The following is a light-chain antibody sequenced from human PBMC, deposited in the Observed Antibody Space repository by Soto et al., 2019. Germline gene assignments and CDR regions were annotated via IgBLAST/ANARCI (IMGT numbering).Light chain of an antibody. Sequence: QSVLTQPPSASGTPGQRVTISCSGSSSNIGSNTVDWYQQLPGTAPKLLIYSNNQRPSGVPDRFSGSKSGTSASLAISGLQSEDEADYYCAAWDDSLNGYVFRTGTKLHVL. CDR3: AAWDDSLNGYV. J-gene: IGLJ1*01. V-gene: IGLV1-44*01. CDR2: SNN. CDR1: SSNIGSNT.